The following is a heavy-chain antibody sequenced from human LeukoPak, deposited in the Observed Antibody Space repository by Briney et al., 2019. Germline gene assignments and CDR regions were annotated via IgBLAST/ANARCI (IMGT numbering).Heavy chain of an antibody. D-gene: IGHD6-13*01. Sequence: GGSLRLSCAASGFTFSSYSMNWVRQAPGKGLEWVSYISSSSTIIYYADSVKGRFTISRDNAKNSLYLQMNSLRDEDTAVYYCAREGWGYSSSWYGFDYWGQGTLVTVSS. J-gene: IGHJ4*02. CDR2: ISSSSTII. CDR3: AREGWGYSSSWYGFDY. CDR1: GFTFSSYS. V-gene: IGHV3-48*02.